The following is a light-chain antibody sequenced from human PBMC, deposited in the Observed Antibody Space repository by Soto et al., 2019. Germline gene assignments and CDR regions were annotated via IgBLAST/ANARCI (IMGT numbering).Light chain of an antibody. V-gene: IGKV1-6*01. CDR2: AAS. CDR3: LQDYNYPMYT. Sequence: AIQMTQSPSSLSASVGDRVTITCRASQGIRNDLGWYQQKPGKAPKLLIYAASSLQSGVPSRFSGSGSGTDFTLTIRILQPEDFSTYYCLQDYNYPMYTFGQGTKLEIK. J-gene: IGKJ2*01. CDR1: QGIRND.